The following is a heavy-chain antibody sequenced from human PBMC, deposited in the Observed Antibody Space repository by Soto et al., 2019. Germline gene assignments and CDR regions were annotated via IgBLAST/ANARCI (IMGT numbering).Heavy chain of an antibody. CDR3: ARRGDGYPYYFDY. CDR1: GDSISGYY. J-gene: IGHJ4*02. V-gene: IGHV4-59*08. D-gene: IGHD5-18*01. Sequence: SETLSLTCTVSGDSISGYYWSWIRQPPGKELEWLGYIHYGGNTNYNPSLKTRITISVDSSTNQFSLKLNSVTAADTAIYYCARRGDGYPYYFDYWGQGALVTVSS. CDR2: IHYGGNT.